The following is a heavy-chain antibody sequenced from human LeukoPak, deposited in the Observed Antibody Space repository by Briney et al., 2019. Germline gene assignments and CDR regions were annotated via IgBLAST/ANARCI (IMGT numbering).Heavy chain of an antibody. CDR2: ISGSGGST. CDR3: AKGGINFDY. D-gene: IGHD1-14*01. J-gene: IGHJ4*02. CDR1: GFTFSSYA. V-gene: IGHV3-23*01. Sequence: GGSLRLSCAASGFTFSSYAMSGVRQAPGKGLEWVSAISGSGGSTYYADSVRGLFTIPRDNSKNTLYLQMNSLRAEDTAVYYCAKGGINFDYWGQGTLVTVSS.